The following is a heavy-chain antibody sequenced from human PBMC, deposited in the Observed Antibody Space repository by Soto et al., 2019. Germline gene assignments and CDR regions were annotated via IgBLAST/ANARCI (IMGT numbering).Heavy chain of an antibody. J-gene: IGHJ5*02. V-gene: IGHV4-59*01. CDR2: IYYSGST. D-gene: IGHD6-19*01. CDR3: AREVAVAGILNWFDP. Sequence: SETLSLTCTVSGGSISSYYWSWIRQPPGKGLEWIGYIYYSGSTNDNPSLKSRVTISVDTSKNQFSLKLSSVTAADTAVYYCAREVAVAGILNWFDPWGQGTLVTVSS. CDR1: GGSISSYY.